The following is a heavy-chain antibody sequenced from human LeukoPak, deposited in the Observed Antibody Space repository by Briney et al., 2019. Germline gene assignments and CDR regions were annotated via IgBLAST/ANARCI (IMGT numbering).Heavy chain of an antibody. D-gene: IGHD5-18*01. CDR1: GYSISSGYY. CDR3: AREDGTAMDNAFDI. Sequence: SETLSLTCTVSGYSISSGYYWGWIRQPPGKGPEWIGSIYHSGSTYHNPSLKSRVTISEDPSKNQFSLKLRSVTAADTAVYYCAREDGTAMDNAFDIWSQGTMVTVSS. CDR2: IYHSGST. J-gene: IGHJ3*02. V-gene: IGHV4-38-2*02.